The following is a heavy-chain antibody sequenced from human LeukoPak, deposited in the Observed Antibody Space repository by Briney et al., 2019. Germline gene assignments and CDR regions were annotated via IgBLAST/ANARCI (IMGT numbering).Heavy chain of an antibody. CDR3: AKGDDGDWSAFDF. D-gene: IGHD2-21*02. J-gene: IGHJ3*01. CDR2: ISESGDKT. Sequence: GGSLRLSCVVSGFTFNKYAMSWVRQAPGKGLEWVSVISESGDKTLYAGSVRSRFTISRDNSKNTLSLQMNSLRAEDTALYYCAKGDDGDWSAFDFWGQGTMVTVSP. V-gene: IGHV3-23*01. CDR1: GFTFNKYA.